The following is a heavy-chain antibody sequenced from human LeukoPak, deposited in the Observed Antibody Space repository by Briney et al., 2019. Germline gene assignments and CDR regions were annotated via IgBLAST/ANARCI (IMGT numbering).Heavy chain of an antibody. CDR1: GFTFSSYS. D-gene: IGHD3-10*01. CDR2: ISSSSSYI. Sequence: GGSLRLSCAASGFTFSSYSMNWVRQAPGKGLEWVSSISSSSSYIYYADSVNRSFTISRDNAKNSLYPQMNSLRPEDTAVSYCARDTGSRGSLRFDYWGQGTLVTVSS. J-gene: IGHJ4*02. CDR3: ARDTGSRGSLRFDY. V-gene: IGHV3-21*01.